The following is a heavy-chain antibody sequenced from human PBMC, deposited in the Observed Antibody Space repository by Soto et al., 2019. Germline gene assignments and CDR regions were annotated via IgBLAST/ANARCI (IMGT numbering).Heavy chain of an antibody. CDR2: INPNSGGT. CDR1: GYTFTGYY. J-gene: IGHJ4*02. D-gene: IGHD3-16*01. Sequence: ASVKVSCKASGYTFTGYYMHWVRQAPGQGLEWMGWINPNSGGTNYAQKFQGWVTMTRDTSISTAYMELSRLRSDDTAVYYCARGLLAPMLSYFDYWGQGTLVTVSS. CDR3: ARGLLAPMLSYFDY. V-gene: IGHV1-2*04.